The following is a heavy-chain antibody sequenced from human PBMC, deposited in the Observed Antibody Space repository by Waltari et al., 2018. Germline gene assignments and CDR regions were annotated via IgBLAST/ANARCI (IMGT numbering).Heavy chain of an antibody. CDR2: LYPGDSDT. CDR3: ARLVGAMWVLPFDY. Sequence: EVQLVQAGAEVKKPGASLRISCKGSGYSFTSYLIGRMRPMPGKGLEWMGILYPGDSDTRYRPSFQGQVTISADKSISTAYLLWSSLKASDTAMYYCARLVGAMWVLPFDYWGQGTLVTVSS. CDR1: GYSFTSYL. D-gene: IGHD1-26*01. V-gene: IGHV5-51*01. J-gene: IGHJ4*02.